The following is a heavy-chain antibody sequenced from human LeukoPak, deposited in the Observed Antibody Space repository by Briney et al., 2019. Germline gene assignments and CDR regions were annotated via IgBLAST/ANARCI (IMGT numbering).Heavy chain of an antibody. V-gene: IGHV4-34*01. Sequence: SETLSLTCAVYGGSFSGYYWSWIRQPPGKGLEWIGEINHSGSTNYNPSLKSRVTISVDTSKNQFSLKLSSVTAADTAVYYCARHLDYSDFDYWGQGTLVTVSS. CDR3: ARHLDYSDFDY. J-gene: IGHJ4*02. D-gene: IGHD3-10*01. CDR1: GGSFSGYY. CDR2: INHSGST.